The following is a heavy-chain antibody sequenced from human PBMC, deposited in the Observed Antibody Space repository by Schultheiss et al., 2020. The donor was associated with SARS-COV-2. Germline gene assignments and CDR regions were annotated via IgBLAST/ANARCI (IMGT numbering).Heavy chain of an antibody. Sequence: GGSLRLSCAASGFTFSGSAMHWVRQAPGKGLEWVANIKQDGSETYYVDSVKGRFAISRDNTKNSLYLQMNILRAEDTAVYYCARSRLEVYGYFDLWGRGTLVTVSS. CDR2: IKQDGSET. D-gene: IGHD3-3*01. CDR1: GFTFSGSA. V-gene: IGHV3-7*05. J-gene: IGHJ2*01. CDR3: ARSRLEVYGYFDL.